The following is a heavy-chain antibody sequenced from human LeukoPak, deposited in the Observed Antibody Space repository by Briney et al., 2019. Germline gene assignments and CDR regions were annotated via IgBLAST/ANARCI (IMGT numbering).Heavy chain of an antibody. Sequence: GGSLRLSCAASGFTFSNYAMSWVRQAPGKGLECVSYISSGGSTTYYTDSVKGRFTISRDNGKNALYLQMNSLRAEDTAVYYCAREIAADRGFDSWGQGTLVTVSS. J-gene: IGHJ4*02. CDR1: GFTFSNYA. CDR2: ISSGGSTT. D-gene: IGHD6-6*01. CDR3: AREIAADRGFDS. V-gene: IGHV3-11*01.